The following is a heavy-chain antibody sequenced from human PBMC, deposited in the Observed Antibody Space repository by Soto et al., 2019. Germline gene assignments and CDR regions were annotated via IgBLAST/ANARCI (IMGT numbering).Heavy chain of an antibody. V-gene: IGHV4-30-4*01. D-gene: IGHD2-15*01. CDR3: ARHKCGGDSCYGYYGMDV. CDR1: GGSISSGDYY. J-gene: IGHJ6*02. Sequence: PSETLSLTCTVSGGSISSGDYYWSWIRQPPGKGLEWIGYIYYSGSTYYNPSLKSRVTISVDTSKNQFSLQLNSVTPEDTAVYYCARHKCGGDSCYGYYGMDVWGQGTTVTVSS. CDR2: IYYSGST.